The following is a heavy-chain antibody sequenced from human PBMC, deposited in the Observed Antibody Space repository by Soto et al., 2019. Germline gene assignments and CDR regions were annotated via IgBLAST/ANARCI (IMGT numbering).Heavy chain of an antibody. CDR3: ASKRLYLYGLGV. V-gene: IGHV3-7*01. Sequence: EVQLVESGGGLVQPGGSLRLSCTASGFSLSTSWMTWVRQAPGKGLEWVANIRQDGSDKYYVDSVKGRFTISRDNAKNSLYLQRTSLRAGETAVYYCASKRLYLYGLGVWGHGTTVNVSS. J-gene: IGHJ6*02. CDR1: GFSLSTSW. CDR2: IRQDGSDK.